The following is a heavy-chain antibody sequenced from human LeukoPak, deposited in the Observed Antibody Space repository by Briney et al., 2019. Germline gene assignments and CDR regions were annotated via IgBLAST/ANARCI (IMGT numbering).Heavy chain of an antibody. V-gene: IGHV3-21*01. CDR3: ARDVLWFGENRQFDY. CDR1: GFTFSSYS. Sequence: GGSLRLSYAASGFTFSSYSMNWVRQAPGKGLEWVSSISSSSSYIYYADSVKGRFTISRDNAKNSLYLQMNSLRAGDTAVYYCARDVLWFGENRQFDYWGQGTLVTVSS. D-gene: IGHD3-10*01. J-gene: IGHJ4*02. CDR2: ISSSSSYI.